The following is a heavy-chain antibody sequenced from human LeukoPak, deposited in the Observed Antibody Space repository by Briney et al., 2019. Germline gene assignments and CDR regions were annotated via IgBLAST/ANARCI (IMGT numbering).Heavy chain of an antibody. Sequence: PSETLSLTCTVSGASISSPSYYWNWIRQPAGKGLEWIGRFYTGSTTYNPSLKSRVTISVDTSKNQFSLKLSSVTAADTALYYCASLGAFDIWGQGTMVTVSS. V-gene: IGHV4-61*02. D-gene: IGHD3-16*01. CDR2: FYTGST. J-gene: IGHJ3*02. CDR1: GASISSPSYY. CDR3: ASLGAFDI.